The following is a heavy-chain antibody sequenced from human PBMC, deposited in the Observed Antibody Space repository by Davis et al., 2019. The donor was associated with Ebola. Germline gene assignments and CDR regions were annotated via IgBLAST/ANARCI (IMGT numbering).Heavy chain of an antibody. V-gene: IGHV4-34*01. J-gene: IGHJ6*02. CDR3: ARERFRSGYYYYYYGMDV. CDR1: GGSFSGYY. Sequence: SETLSLTCAVYGGSFSGYYWSWIRQPPGKGLEWIGEINHSGSTNYNPSLKSRVTISVDTSKNQFSLKLSSVTAADTAVYYCARERFRSGYYYYYYGMDVWGQGTTVTVSS. D-gene: IGHD3-3*01. CDR2: INHSGST.